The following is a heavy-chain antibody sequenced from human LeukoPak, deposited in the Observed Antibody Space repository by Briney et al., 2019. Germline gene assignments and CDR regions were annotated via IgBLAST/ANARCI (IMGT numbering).Heavy chain of an antibody. CDR2: VNWNGGST. Sequence: TGGSLRLSYAASGFTFDDYAMTWVRQPPGKGLEWASTVNWNGGSTSYADSVKGRFTISRDNAKNSLYLQMSSLRADDTAFYYCARGGTVTTFDYWGQGTLVTVSS. J-gene: IGHJ4*02. D-gene: IGHD4-11*01. CDR3: ARGGTVTTFDY. V-gene: IGHV3-20*03. CDR1: GFTFDDYA.